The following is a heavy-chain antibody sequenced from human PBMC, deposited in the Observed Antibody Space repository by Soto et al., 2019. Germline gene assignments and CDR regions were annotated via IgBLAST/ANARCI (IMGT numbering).Heavy chain of an antibody. Sequence: VKVSCKAAGGPFISYAIIWGRQAPGQGLEWMGGIIPIFGTANYAQKFQGRVTITADESTSTAYMELSSLRSGDTAVYYCARYERGDIPVVPAGKGGWFDPWGQRTLVTVSS. CDR3: ARYERGDIPVVPAGKGGWFDP. D-gene: IGHD2-2*01. CDR2: IIPIFGTA. V-gene: IGHV1-69*01. J-gene: IGHJ5*02. CDR1: GGPFISYA.